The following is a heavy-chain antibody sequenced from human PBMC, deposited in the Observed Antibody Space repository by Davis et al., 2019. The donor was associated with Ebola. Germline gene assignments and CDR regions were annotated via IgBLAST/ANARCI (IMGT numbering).Heavy chain of an antibody. CDR1: GFTFSSYW. V-gene: IGHV3-7*01. J-gene: IGHJ4*02. Sequence: GESLKISCAASGFTFSSYWMSWVRQAPGKGLEWVANIKQDGSEKYYVDSVKGRFTISRDNAKNSLYLQMNSLRAEDTAVYYCSRDVAGGPLDYWGQGTLVTVSS. CDR3: SRDVAGGPLDY. CDR2: IKQDGSEK. D-gene: IGHD2-8*02.